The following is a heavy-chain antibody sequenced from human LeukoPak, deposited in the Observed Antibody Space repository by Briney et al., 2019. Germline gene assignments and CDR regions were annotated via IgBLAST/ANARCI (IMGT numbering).Heavy chain of an antibody. CDR2: IYPGDSDT. CDR3: ARHIAGWVTMGTFDV. V-gene: IGHV5-51*01. D-gene: IGHD4/OR15-4a*01. Sequence: GESLKISFKGSGYSFTSYWIGWVRPMPGKGLEWMGIIYPGDSDTRYSPSFQGQVTISADKSTTTAHLQWSSLQASDTAMYYCARHIAGWVTMGTFDVWGQGTMVTVSS. J-gene: IGHJ3*01. CDR1: GYSFTSYW.